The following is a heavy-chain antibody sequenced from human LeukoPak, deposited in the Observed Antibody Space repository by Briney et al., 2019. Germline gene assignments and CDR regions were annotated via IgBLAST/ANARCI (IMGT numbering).Heavy chain of an antibody. D-gene: IGHD1-26*01. Sequence: ASVKVSCKASGYTFTGYYMHWVRQAPGQGLEWMGWINPNSGGTNYAQKFQGRVTMTRDTSISTAYMELSRLRSDDTAVYYCARNMYSGSQLGLQDYWGQGTLVTVSS. J-gene: IGHJ4*02. CDR1: GYTFTGYY. V-gene: IGHV1-2*02. CDR3: ARNMYSGSQLGLQDY. CDR2: INPNSGGT.